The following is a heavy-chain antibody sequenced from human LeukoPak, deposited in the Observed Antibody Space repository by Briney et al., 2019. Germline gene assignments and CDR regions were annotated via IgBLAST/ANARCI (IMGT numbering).Heavy chain of an antibody. CDR1: GYTFTSYG. V-gene: IGHV1-18*01. D-gene: IGHD3-22*01. Sequence: GASVKVSCKASGYTFTSYGISWVRQAPGQGLEWMGWISAYNGNTNYAQKLQGRVTMTTDTSTSTAYMELRSLRSDDTAVYYCARISPSSNYYDSSGYRNWFDPWGQGTLVTVSS. CDR3: ARISPSSNYYDSSGYRNWFDP. J-gene: IGHJ5*02. CDR2: ISAYNGNT.